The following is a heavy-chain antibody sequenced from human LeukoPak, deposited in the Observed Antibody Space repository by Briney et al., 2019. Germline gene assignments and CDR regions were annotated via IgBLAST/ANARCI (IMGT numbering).Heavy chain of an antibody. CDR1: GFTFSDYY. V-gene: IGHV3-11*01. Sequence: GGSLRLSCAASGFTFSDYYMSWIRQAPGKGLEWVSYISSNGSTIYYADSVKGRFTISRDNSKNTLYLQMNSLRAEDTAVYYCARTQSGSYLFDYWGQGTLVTVSS. J-gene: IGHJ4*02. CDR3: ARTQSGSYLFDY. D-gene: IGHD1-26*01. CDR2: ISSNGSTI.